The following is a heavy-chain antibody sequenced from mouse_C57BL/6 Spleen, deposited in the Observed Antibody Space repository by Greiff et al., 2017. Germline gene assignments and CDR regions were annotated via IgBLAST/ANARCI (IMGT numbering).Heavy chain of an antibody. CDR2: IYPRSGNT. CDR1: GYTFTSYG. Sequence: QVQLKQSGAELARPGASVKLSCKASGYTFTSYGISWVKQRTGQGLEWIGEIYPRSGNTYYNEKFEGKATLTADKSSSTAYMELRSLTSEDSAVYFCARSEDYDYDGGYFDYWGQGTTLTVSS. D-gene: IGHD2-4*01. CDR3: ARSEDYDYDGGYFDY. J-gene: IGHJ2*01. V-gene: IGHV1-81*01.